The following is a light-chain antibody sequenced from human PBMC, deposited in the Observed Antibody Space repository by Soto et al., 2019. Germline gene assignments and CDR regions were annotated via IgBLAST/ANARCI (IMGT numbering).Light chain of an antibody. V-gene: IGLV4-60*02. J-gene: IGLJ2*01. CDR3: ETWDSNTVV. CDR2: LEGSGSY. Sequence: QPVLTQSSSASASLGSSVKLTCTLSSGHSSYIIAWHQQQPGKAPRYLMKLEGSGSYNKGSGVPDRFSGSSSGADRYLTISNLQFEDEADYYCETWDSNTVVFGGGTKLTVI. CDR1: SGHSSYI.